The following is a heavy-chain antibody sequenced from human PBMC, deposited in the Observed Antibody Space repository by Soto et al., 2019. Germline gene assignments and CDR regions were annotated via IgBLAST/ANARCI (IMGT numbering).Heavy chain of an antibody. Sequence: SETLSLTCTVSGGSISSSSYYWGWIRQPPGKGLEWIGSIYYSGSTYYNPSLKSRVTISVDTSKNQFSLKLSSVTAADTAVYYCARVAGTYNWFDPWGQGTLVTVSS. D-gene: IGHD1-1*01. CDR3: ARVAGTYNWFDP. CDR1: GGSISSSSYY. CDR2: IYYSGST. V-gene: IGHV4-39*01. J-gene: IGHJ5*02.